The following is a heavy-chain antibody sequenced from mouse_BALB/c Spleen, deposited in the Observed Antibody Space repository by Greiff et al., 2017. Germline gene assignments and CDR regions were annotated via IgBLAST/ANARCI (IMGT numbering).Heavy chain of an antibody. CDR2: INSNGGST. D-gene: IGHD2-4*01. V-gene: IGHV5-6-2*01. CDR3: ARHDYDAWFAY. CDR1: GFTFSSYY. J-gene: IGHJ3*01. Sequence: DVMLVESGGGLVKLGGSLKLSCAASGFTFSSYYMSWVRQTPEKRLELVAAINSNGGSTYYPDTVKGRFTISRDNAKNTLYLQMSSLKSEDTALYYCARHDYDAWFAYWGQGTLVTVSA.